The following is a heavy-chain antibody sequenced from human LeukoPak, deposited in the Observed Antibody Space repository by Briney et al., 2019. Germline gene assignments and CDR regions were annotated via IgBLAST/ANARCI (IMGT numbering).Heavy chain of an antibody. CDR2: IKQDGSEK. J-gene: IGHJ4*02. Sequence: GGSLRLSCAASGFCFSSYWMSWVRQAPGKGLEWVANIKQDGSEKYYVDSVKGRFTISRDNAKNSLYLQMNSLRADDTAVYFCARVANIVAVTALDYWGQGTLVTVSS. CDR3: ARVANIVAVTALDY. D-gene: IGHD2-21*02. CDR1: GFCFSSYW. V-gene: IGHV3-7*04.